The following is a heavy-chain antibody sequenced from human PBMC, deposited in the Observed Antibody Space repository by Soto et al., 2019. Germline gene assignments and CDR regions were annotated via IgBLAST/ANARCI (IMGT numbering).Heavy chain of an antibody. V-gene: IGHV3-15*07. J-gene: IGHJ4*02. D-gene: IGHD3-3*01. CDR2: IKSKTDGGTT. CDR1: GFTFSNAW. Sequence: GGSMRLSCAASGFTFSNAWVNWVRQAPGKGLEWVGRIKSKTDGGTTDYAAPVKGRFTISRDDSKNTLYLQMNSLKTEDTAVYYCTLYYDFWSGPIDYWGQGTLVTVSS. CDR3: TLYYDFWSGPIDY.